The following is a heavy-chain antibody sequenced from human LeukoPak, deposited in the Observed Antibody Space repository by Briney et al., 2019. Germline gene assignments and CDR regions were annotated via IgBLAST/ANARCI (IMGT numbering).Heavy chain of an antibody. CDR2: IYPGDSDT. CDR3: ARQVGDYYDSSGYSLD. D-gene: IGHD3-22*01. CDR1: GYSFTTYW. Sequence: GESLKISCKGSGYSFTTYWIAWVRQMPGKGLEWMGIIYPGDSDTRYSPSFQGQVTISADKSISTAYLQWSSLKASDTAMYYCARQVGDYYDSSGYSLDWGQGTLVTVSS. J-gene: IGHJ4*02. V-gene: IGHV5-51*01.